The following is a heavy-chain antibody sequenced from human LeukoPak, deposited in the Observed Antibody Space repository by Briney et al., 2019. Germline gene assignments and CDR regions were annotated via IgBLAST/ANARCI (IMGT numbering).Heavy chain of an antibody. V-gene: IGHV3-30-3*01. J-gene: IGHJ4*02. CDR2: ILYDGSNK. D-gene: IGHD3-3*01. CDR1: GFNFSTYA. CDR3: VRDFDFWSGYSIFDY. Sequence: GGSLRLSCAASGFNFSTYAMHSVRQAPDKVLEWVAVILYDGSNKYYADTVKGRFTISRDNSKNTRYLQMNSLRAEDTSVYYCVRDFDFWSGYSIFDYWGQGTLVTVSS.